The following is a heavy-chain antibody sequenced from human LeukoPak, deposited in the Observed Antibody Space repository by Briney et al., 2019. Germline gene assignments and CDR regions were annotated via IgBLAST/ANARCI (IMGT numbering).Heavy chain of an antibody. J-gene: IGHJ4*02. D-gene: IGHD3-9*01. CDR2: IWPDGSNT. Sequence: PGRSLRLSCAASGFTFSSYAMHWVRQAPGKGLEWVAVIWPDGSNTNYADSVKGRFTISRDNSKDTLSLQMNSLRAEDTAVYYCAVDYDHLTSYYTDLGYWGQGTLVTVSS. CDR3: AVDYDHLTSYYTDLGY. CDR1: GFTFSSYA. V-gene: IGHV3-33*01.